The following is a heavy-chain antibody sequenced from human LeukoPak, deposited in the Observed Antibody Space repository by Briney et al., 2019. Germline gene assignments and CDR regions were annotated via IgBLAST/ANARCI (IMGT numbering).Heavy chain of an antibody. CDR2: IIPIFGTA. CDR1: GGTFSSYA. CDR3: ARSGSGQWLVDY. Sequence: SVKVSCKASGGTFSSYAISWVRQAPGQGLEWMGGIIPIFGTANYAQKFQGRVTITADESTSTAYMELSSLGSEDTAVYYCARSGSGQWLVDYWGQGTLVTVSS. D-gene: IGHD6-19*01. J-gene: IGHJ4*02. V-gene: IGHV1-69*13.